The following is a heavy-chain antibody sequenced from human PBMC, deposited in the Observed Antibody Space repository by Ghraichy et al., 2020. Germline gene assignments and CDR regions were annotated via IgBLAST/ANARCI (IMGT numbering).Heavy chain of an antibody. CDR3: ARDLSGASYFDY. CDR2: IYTSGST. V-gene: IGHV4-4*07. J-gene: IGHJ4*02. D-gene: IGHD1-26*01. Sequence: SQTLSLTCTVSGGSISSYYWSWVRQPAGKGLEWIGHIYTSGSTNYNPSLKSQVTMSVDTSKNQFSLKLSSVTAADTAVYYCARDLSGASYFDYWGQGTLVTVSS. CDR1: GGSISSYY.